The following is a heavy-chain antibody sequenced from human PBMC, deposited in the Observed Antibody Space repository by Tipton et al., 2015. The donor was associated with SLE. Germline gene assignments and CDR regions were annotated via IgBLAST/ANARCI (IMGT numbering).Heavy chain of an antibody. CDR1: GGSISSYY. D-gene: IGHD5-12*01. V-gene: IGHV4-59*12. CDR3: ARSRATIGSHYMDV. Sequence: TLSLTCTVSGGSISSYYWSWIRQPPGKGLEWIGYLHCSGSTNYNPSLKSRLTISVDTSQNHFSLKLTSVTAADTAVYYCARSRATIGSHYMDVWGKGTTVTVSS. CDR2: LHCSGST. J-gene: IGHJ6*03.